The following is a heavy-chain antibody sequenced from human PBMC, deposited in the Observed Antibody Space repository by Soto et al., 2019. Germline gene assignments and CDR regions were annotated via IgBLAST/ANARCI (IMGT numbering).Heavy chain of an antibody. J-gene: IGHJ5*02. CDR1: GGSISSSSYY. CDR2: IYYSGST. V-gene: IGHV4-39*01. CDR3: ARHEYQLLFSRFWFDP. Sequence: PSETLSLTCTVSGGSISSSSYYWGWIRQPPGKGLEWIGSIYYSGSTYYNPSLKSRVTISVDTSKNQFSLKLSSVTAADTAVYYCARHEYQLLFSRFWFDPWGQGTLVTVSS. D-gene: IGHD2-2*01.